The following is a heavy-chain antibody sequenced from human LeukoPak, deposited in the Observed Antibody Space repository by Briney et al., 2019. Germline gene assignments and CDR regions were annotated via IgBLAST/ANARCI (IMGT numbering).Heavy chain of an antibody. J-gene: IGHJ4*02. CDR1: GGSISSSSYY. Sequence: SETLSLTCTVSGGSISSSSYYWGWIRQPPGKGLEWIGSIYYSGSTSYNPSLKSRVTISVDTSKNQFSLKLSSVTAADTAVYYCARDLDIAAAGLYDYWGQGTLVTVSS. V-gene: IGHV4-39*07. CDR2: IYYSGST. D-gene: IGHD6-13*01. CDR3: ARDLDIAAAGLYDY.